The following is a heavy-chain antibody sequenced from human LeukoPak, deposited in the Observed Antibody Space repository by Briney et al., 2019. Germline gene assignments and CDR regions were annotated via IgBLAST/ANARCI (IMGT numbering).Heavy chain of an antibody. D-gene: IGHD3-3*01. V-gene: IGHV3-30*04. CDR2: ISYDGRNK. Sequence: GRSLRLSCAASGFTFSSYAMHWVGQAPGKGLEGVAVISYDGRNKYYEDSVKGRFTISRDNYKNTLYLQLNSLRAEDTAVYYCARDHVSPYDFWSGYSRYYYYGMDVWGQGTTVTVSS. J-gene: IGHJ6*02. CDR3: ARDHVSPYDFWSGYSRYYYYGMDV. CDR1: GFTFSSYA.